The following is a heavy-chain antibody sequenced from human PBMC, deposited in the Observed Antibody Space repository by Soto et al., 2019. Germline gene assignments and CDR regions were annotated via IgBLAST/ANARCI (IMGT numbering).Heavy chain of an antibody. Sequence: PSETLSLTCTVSGGSISSYYWSWIRQPPGKGLEWIGYIYYSGSTNYNPSLKSRVTISVDTSKNQFSLKLSSVTAADTAVYYCARVNVGWLQSQSGYYFDYWGQGTLVTVSS. D-gene: IGHD5-12*01. J-gene: IGHJ4*02. CDR1: GGSISSYY. CDR2: IYYSGST. CDR3: ARVNVGWLQSQSGYYFDY. V-gene: IGHV4-59*01.